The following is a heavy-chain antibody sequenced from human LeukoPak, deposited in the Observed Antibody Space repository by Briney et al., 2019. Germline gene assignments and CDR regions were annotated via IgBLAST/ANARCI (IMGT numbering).Heavy chain of an antibody. CDR1: AFTFSSYW. CDR2: VNPDGSTT. V-gene: IGHV3-74*01. J-gene: IGHJ4*02. Sequence: PGGSLRLSCAASAFTFSSYWMHWVRQAPGKGLVWVSRVNPDGSTTRYADSVKGRFTISRDNAKNTLYLQMNSLRGDDTAVYYCARENTAQSLDYWGQGTLVTVSS. D-gene: IGHD5-18*01. CDR3: ARENTAQSLDY.